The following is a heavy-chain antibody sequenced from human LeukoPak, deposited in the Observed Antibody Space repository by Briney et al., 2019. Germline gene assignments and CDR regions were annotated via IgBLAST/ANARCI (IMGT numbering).Heavy chain of an antibody. CDR1: GGSFSGYY. D-gene: IGHD6-13*01. CDR3: ARGTLVSSWSFYYYYGMDV. V-gene: IGHV4-34*01. Sequence: PSETLSLTCAVYGGSFSGYYWSWIRQPPGKGLEWIGEINHSGSTNYNPSLKSRVTISVDTSKNQFSLKLSSVTAADTAVYYCARGTLVSSWSFYYYYGMDVWGQGTTVTVSS. J-gene: IGHJ6*02. CDR2: INHSGST.